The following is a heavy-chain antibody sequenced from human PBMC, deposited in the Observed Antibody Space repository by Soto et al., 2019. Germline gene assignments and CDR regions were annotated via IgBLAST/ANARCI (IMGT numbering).Heavy chain of an antibody. CDR3: ARGREVVVPATISDAEFYYYYGMDV. V-gene: IGHV4-34*01. Sequence: DTLSLTCAVYGGSFSGYYWSWIRQPPGKGLEWIGEINHSGSTNYNPSLKSRVTISVDTSKNQFSLKLSSVTAADTAVYYCARGREVVVPATISDAEFYYYYGMDVWGQGTTVTVSS. D-gene: IGHD2-2*02. CDR1: GGSFSGYY. J-gene: IGHJ6*02. CDR2: INHSGST.